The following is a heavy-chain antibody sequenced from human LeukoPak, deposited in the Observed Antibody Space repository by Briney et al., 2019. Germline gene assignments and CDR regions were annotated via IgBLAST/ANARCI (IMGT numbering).Heavy chain of an antibody. CDR1: GGSISTSSYY. CDR2: IFYSGST. Sequence: PSETLSLTCAVSGGSISTSSYYWGWVRQPPGKGLEWIGNIFYSGSTYYSPSLKSRVTISLDTSRNQFSLKLSSVTAADTAVYYCARPLITMVRGVKYGWFDPWGQGTLVTVSS. CDR3: ARPLITMVRGVKYGWFDP. D-gene: IGHD3-10*01. J-gene: IGHJ5*02. V-gene: IGHV4-39*01.